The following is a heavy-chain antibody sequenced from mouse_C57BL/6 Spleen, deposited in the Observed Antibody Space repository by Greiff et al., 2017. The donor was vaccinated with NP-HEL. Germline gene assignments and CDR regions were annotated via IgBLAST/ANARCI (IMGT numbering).Heavy chain of an antibody. V-gene: IGHV1-64*01. CDR2: IHPSSGST. CDR3: ARAQLGQSFDY. Sequence: QVQLQQPGAELVKPGASVKLSCKASGYTFTSYWMHWVKQRPGQGLEWIGMIHPSSGSTNYNEKFKSKATLTVDKSSSTPYMEHSSLTSDDSAVYDCARAQLGQSFDYWGQGTTLTVSS. CDR1: GYTFTSYW. J-gene: IGHJ2*01. D-gene: IGHD4-1*02.